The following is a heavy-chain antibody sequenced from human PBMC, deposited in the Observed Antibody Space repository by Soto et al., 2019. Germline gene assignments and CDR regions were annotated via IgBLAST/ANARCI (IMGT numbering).Heavy chain of an antibody. V-gene: IGHV1-69*13. CDR1: GGTFSSYA. J-gene: IGHJ6*02. Sequence: SVKVSCKASGGTFSSYAISWVRQAPGQGLEWMGGIIPIFGTANYAQKFQGRVTITADESTSTAYMELSSLRSEDTAVHYCARKQTAGDYCFYGIDDWSEGTTVTVCS. CDR2: IIPIFGTA. CDR3: ARKQTAGDYCFYGIDD.